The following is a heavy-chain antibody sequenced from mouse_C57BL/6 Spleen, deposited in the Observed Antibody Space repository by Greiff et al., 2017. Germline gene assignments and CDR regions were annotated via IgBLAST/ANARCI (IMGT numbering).Heavy chain of an antibody. J-gene: IGHJ1*03. CDR3: ARVEGRDWYFGV. D-gene: IGHD3-3*01. V-gene: IGHV1-80*01. CDR2: IYPGDGDT. CDR1: GYAFSSYW. Sequence: LVESGASVKISCKASGYAFSSYWMNWVKQRPGKGLEWIGPIYPGDGDTNYNGKFKGKATLTADKSSSTAYMQLSSLTSGDSAVEFGARVEGRDWYFGVWGTGTTVTVSS.